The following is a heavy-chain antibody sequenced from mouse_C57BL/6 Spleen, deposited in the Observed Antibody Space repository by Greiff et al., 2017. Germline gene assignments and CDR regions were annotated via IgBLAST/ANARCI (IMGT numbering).Heavy chain of an antibody. CDR2: IDPSDSYT. D-gene: IGHD1-1*01. CDR1: GYTFPSYW. CDR3: ASEGTIGSSYDFDY. Sequence: QVQLQQPGAELVKPGASVKLSCKASGYTFPSYWMQWVKQRPGQGLEWIGEIDPSDSYTNYNQKFKGKATLTVDTSSSTAYMQLSRLTSEDAAVYYCASEGTIGSSYDFDYWGQGTTLTVSS. V-gene: IGHV1-50*01. J-gene: IGHJ2*01.